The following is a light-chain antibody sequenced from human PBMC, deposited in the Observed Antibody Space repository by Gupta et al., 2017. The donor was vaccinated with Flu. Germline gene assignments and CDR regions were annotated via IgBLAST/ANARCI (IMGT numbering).Light chain of an antibody. CDR1: QSLVHSDGNPY. J-gene: IGKJ4*01. CDR2: KGY. Sequence: DVVMTQSPLSVPVPPGQPASSSCRSSQSLVHSDGNPYVNWSQQRPGQSLRRILYKGYTRDSGVPDRFSGSGSGTDFTLKSIRAEAEDVGVYYGKQAEHLHTFGSGTKVEIK. V-gene: IGKV2-30*02. CDR3: KQAEHLHT.